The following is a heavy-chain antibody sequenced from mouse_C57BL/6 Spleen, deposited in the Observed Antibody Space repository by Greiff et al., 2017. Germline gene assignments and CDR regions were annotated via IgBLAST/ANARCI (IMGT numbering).Heavy chain of an antibody. CDR3: ARPGDYAMDD. J-gene: IGHJ4*01. CDR2: ISSGGSYT. Sequence: EVMLVESGGDLVKPGGSLKLSCAASGFTFSSYGMSWVRQTPDKRLEWVATISSGGSYTYYPDSVKGRFTISRDNAKNTLYLQMSSLKSEDTAMYYCARPGDYAMDDWGQGTSVTVSS. V-gene: IGHV5-6*02. CDR1: GFTFSSYG.